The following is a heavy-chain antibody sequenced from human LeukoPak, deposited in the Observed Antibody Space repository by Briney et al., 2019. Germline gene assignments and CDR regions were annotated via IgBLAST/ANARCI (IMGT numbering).Heavy chain of an antibody. D-gene: IGHD6-13*01. Sequence: PSETLSLTCTVSGGSISSSSYYWGWIRQPPGKGLEWIGSIFYSGSTYYNPSLKSRVTISVDTSKNQFSLKLSSVTAADMAVYYCARDISAAAFDYWGQGTLVTVSS. CDR3: ARDISAAAFDY. CDR2: IFYSGST. CDR1: GGSISSSSYY. V-gene: IGHV4-39*02. J-gene: IGHJ4*02.